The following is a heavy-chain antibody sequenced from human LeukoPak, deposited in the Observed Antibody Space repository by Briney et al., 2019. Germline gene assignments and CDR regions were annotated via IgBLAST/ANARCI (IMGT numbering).Heavy chain of an antibody. CDR3: AREVISIPSYFDS. J-gene: IGHJ4*02. CDR2: FYRGDTT. Sequence: PGGSLRLSCAASGFSVSSSYMYWVRQAPGKGLEWVSFFYRGDTTYYAESVRGRFTISRDNSKNMLYLLMNSLISEDTAVYYCAREVISIPSYFDSWGQGTLVTVSS. D-gene: IGHD2-21*01. CDR1: GFSVSSSY. V-gene: IGHV3-53*01.